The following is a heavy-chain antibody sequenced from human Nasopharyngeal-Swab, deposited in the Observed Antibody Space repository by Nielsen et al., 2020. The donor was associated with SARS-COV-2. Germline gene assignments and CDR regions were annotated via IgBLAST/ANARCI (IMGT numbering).Heavy chain of an antibody. Sequence: ASVKDSCNASGDTFTSSDINWVGQDTGEGLEWMVWMNPNSGNTGYAQKFQGRVTMTRNTSISTAYMRLSSLRSEDTAVYYCARAGTYYDFWSCSPGGMDVWGQGTTVTVSS. CDR1: GDTFTSSD. CDR3: ARAGTYYDFWSCSPGGMDV. D-gene: IGHD3-3*01. V-gene: IGHV1-8*01. CDR2: MNPNSGNT. J-gene: IGHJ6*02.